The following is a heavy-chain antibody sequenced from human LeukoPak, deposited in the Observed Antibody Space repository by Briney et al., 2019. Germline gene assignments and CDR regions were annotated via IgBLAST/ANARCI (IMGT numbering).Heavy chain of an antibody. CDR3: ARGYGSGSYYGTFDY. CDR1: GFTFSTYG. D-gene: IGHD3-10*01. Sequence: GGSLRLSCAASGFTFSTYGMHWVRQAPGKGLEWVAFIRYDGSNKYYADSVKGRFTISRDNAKNSLYLQMNSLRAEDTAVYYCARGYGSGSYYGTFDYWGQGTLVTVSS. J-gene: IGHJ4*02. CDR2: IRYDGSNK. V-gene: IGHV3-30*02.